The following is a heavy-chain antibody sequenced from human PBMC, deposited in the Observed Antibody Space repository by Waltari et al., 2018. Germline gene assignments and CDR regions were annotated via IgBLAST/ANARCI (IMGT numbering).Heavy chain of an antibody. Sequence: QVQLQQWGAGLLKPSETLSLTCAVYGGSFSGYYWSWIRQPPGKGLEWIGEINHSGSTNYNPSLKSRVTISVDTSKNQFSLKLSSVTAADTAVYYCARVGGPYYYYYYMDVWGRGTTVTVSS. V-gene: IGHV4-34*01. CDR3: ARVGGPYYYYYYMDV. J-gene: IGHJ6*03. D-gene: IGHD2-15*01. CDR2: INHSGST. CDR1: GGSFSGYY.